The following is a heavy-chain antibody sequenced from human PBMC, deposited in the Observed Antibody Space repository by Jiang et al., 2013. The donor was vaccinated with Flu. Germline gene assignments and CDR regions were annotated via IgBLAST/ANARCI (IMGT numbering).Heavy chain of an antibody. CDR2: IYYSGST. J-gene: IGHJ5*02. CDR1: GGSISSSSYY. CDR3: ARDGLVLRYFDWSPRGWFDP. V-gene: IGHV4-39*07. D-gene: IGHD3-9*01. Sequence: GSGLVKPSETLSLTCTVSGGSISSSSYYWGWIRQPPGKGLEWIGSIYYSGSTYYNPSLKSRVTISVDTSKNQFSLKLSSVTAADTAVYYCARDGLVLRYFDWSPRGWFDPWGQGTLVTVSS.